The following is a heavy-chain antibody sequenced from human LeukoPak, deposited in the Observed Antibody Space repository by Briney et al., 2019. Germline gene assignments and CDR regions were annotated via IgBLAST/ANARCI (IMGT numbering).Heavy chain of an antibody. D-gene: IGHD2-2*01. V-gene: IGHV1-69-2*01. CDR3: ATDLVYCSTTSCPLEY. J-gene: IGHJ4*02. CDR2: VDPEGGET. CDR1: GYTFTDYY. Sequence: GATVKISCKASGYTFTDYYIHWVQQAPGKGLEWMGRVDPEGGETKYAEKFQGRVTITADTSTDTAYMELSSLRSEDTAVYYCATDLVYCSTTSCPLEYWGQGTLVTVSS.